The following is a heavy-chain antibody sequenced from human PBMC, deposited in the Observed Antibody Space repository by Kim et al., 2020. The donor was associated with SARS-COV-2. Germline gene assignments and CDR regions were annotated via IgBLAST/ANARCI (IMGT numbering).Heavy chain of an antibody. D-gene: IGHD3-3*01. CDR3: STVPILGVVTFDY. V-gene: IGHV3-15*01. J-gene: IGHJ4*02. Sequence: YAAHVKGRFTISRDESKNTLYLQINSLKTEDTAVYYCSTVPILGVVTFDYWGQGTLVTVSP.